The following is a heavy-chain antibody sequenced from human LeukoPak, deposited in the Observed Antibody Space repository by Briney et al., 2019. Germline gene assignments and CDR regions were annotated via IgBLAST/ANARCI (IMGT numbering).Heavy chain of an antibody. CDR2: INPNSGGT. J-gene: IGHJ4*02. Sequence: GGSLRLSCAASGFAFRSYWMSWVRQAPGQGLEWMGWINPNSGGTNYAQKFQGRVTMTRDTSISTAYMELSRLRSDDTAVYYCATGGNPGDYWGQGTLVTVSS. V-gene: IGHV1-2*02. D-gene: IGHD4-23*01. CDR1: GFAFRSYW. CDR3: ATGGNPGDY.